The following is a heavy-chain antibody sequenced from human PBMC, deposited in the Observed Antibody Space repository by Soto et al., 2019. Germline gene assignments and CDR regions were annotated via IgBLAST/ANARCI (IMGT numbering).Heavy chain of an antibody. CDR2: INAGNGDT. Sequence: ASVKVSCKASGYTFTSYAMLWVRQAPGQRLEWMGWINAGNGDTKYSQKFQGRVTITRDTSASTAYMELNSLRAEDTAVYYCAREYDILNWFDPWGQGTLVTVSS. CDR1: GYTFTSYA. J-gene: IGHJ5*02. CDR3: AREYDILNWFDP. V-gene: IGHV1-3*01. D-gene: IGHD3-9*01.